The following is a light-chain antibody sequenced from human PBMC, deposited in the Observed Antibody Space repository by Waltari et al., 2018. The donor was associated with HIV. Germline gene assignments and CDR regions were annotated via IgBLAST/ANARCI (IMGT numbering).Light chain of an antibody. CDR3: AAWDDSLNGVV. CDR1: SSNIGSYT. Sequence: QSVLTQPPSASGTPGQRVTISCSGSSSNIGSYTVNWYQQLPGTSPKLRIYSNNQRPSGVPDRFSGSKSGTSASLASSGLQSEDEADYYCAAWDDSLNGVVFGGGTKLTVL. CDR2: SNN. V-gene: IGLV1-44*01. J-gene: IGLJ2*01.